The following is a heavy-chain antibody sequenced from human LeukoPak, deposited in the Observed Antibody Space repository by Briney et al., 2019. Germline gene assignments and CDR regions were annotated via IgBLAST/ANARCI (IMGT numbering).Heavy chain of an antibody. CDR2: IYSGGGT. V-gene: IGHV3-53*01. CDR1: GFTVSSNY. Sequence: QSGGSLRLSCAASGFTVSSNYMSWVRQAPGKGLEWVSVIYSGGGTYYADSVKGRFTISRDSSKNTLFLHMNTLRAEDTAIYYCAKDRTVGASYWYFDLWGRGTLVTVSS. CDR3: AKDRTVGASYWYFDL. D-gene: IGHD1-26*01. J-gene: IGHJ2*01.